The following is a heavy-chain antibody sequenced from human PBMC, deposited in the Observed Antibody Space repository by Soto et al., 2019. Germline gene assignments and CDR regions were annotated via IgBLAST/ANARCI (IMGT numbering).Heavy chain of an antibody. CDR3: ARLYGFSGFDY. CDR2: IYYSGST. CDR1: GGSIISYY. D-gene: IGHD6-25*01. J-gene: IGHJ4*02. V-gene: IGHV4-59*08. Sequence: SETLSLTCTVSGGSIISYYWSWIRQPPGKGLEWIGYIYYSGSTNYNPSLKSRVTISVDTSKNQSSLKLSSVTAADTAVYYCARLYGFSGFDYWGQGTLVTVSS.